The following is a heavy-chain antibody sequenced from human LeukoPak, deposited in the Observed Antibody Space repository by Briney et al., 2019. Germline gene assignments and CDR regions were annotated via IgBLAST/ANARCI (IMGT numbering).Heavy chain of an antibody. V-gene: IGHV3-30-3*01. D-gene: IGHD6-19*01. CDR3: ARERYSSGWHIDY. CDR2: ISYDGSNK. J-gene: IGHJ4*02. CDR1: GYTFTSYY. Sequence: SCKASGYTFTSYYMHWVRQAPGKGLEWVAVISYDGSNKYYADSVKGRFTISRDNSKNTLYLQMNSLRAEDTAVYYCARERYSSGWHIDYWGQGTLVTVSS.